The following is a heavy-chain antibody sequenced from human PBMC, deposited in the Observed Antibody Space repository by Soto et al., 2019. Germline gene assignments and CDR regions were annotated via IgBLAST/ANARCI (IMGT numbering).Heavy chain of an antibody. CDR3: ARDPVLAVAGYYYYMDV. CDR2: IWYDGSNK. V-gene: IGHV3-33*01. J-gene: IGHJ6*03. CDR1: GFTFSSYG. Sequence: GGSLRLSCAASGFTFSSYGMHWVRQAPGKGLEWVAVIWYDGSNKYYADSVKGRFTISRDNSKNTLYLQMNSLRAEDTAVYYCARDPVLAVAGYYYYMDVWGKGTTVTVSS. D-gene: IGHD3-3*01.